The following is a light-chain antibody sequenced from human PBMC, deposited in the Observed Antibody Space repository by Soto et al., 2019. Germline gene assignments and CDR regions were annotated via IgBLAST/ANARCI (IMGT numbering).Light chain of an antibody. J-gene: IGKJ1*01. CDR2: LGS. V-gene: IGKV2-28*01. Sequence: EIVMTQSPLSLPVTPGEPASISCWSSQSLLHSNGYNYLDWYLQKPGQSPQLLIYLGSNRASGVPDRFSGSGSGTDFTLKISRVEAEDVGVYYCMQALQTPWTFGQGTKLEIK. CDR1: QSLLHSNGYNY. CDR3: MQALQTPWT.